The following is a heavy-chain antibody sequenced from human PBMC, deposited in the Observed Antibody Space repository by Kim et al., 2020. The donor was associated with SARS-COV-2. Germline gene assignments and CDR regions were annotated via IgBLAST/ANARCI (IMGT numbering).Heavy chain of an antibody. D-gene: IGHD3-3*01. CDR3: ARDTTYITIFGESRYYFDY. CDR1: GGSISSYY. Sequence: SETLSLTCTVSGGSISSYYWSWIRQPAGKGLQWIGRIYTSGSTNYNPSLKSRVTMSVDTSKNQFSLKLSSVTAADTAVYYCARDTTYITIFGESRYYFDYWGQGTLVTVSS. J-gene: IGHJ4*02. V-gene: IGHV4-4*07. CDR2: IYTSGST.